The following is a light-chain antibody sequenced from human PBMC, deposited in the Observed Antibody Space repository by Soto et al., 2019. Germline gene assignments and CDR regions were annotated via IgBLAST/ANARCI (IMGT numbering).Light chain of an antibody. CDR1: TSDVGIYNL. Sequence: QSVLTQPASVSGSPGQSITISCSGTTSDVGIYNLVSWYQQHPGKAPKLVIYEVDKRPSGVSNRFSCSRSGNTASLTISGLQSEDEADYYCSSYAGRRWVFVERTKLTVL. V-gene: IGLV2-23*02. CDR2: EVD. CDR3: SSYAGRRWV. J-gene: IGLJ3*02.